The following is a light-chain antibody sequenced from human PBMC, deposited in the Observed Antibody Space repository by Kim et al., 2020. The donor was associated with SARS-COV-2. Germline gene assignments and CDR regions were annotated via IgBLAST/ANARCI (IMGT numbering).Light chain of an antibody. J-gene: IGLJ3*02. CDR1: NIGSKS. Sequence: APGKTARITCGGNNIGSKSVHWYQQKPGQAPVLVIYYVSDRPSGIPERFSGSNSGNTATLTVSRVEAGDEADYYCQVWDSSSDHWVFGGGTQLTVL. CDR3: QVWDSSSDHWV. V-gene: IGLV3-21*04. CDR2: YVS.